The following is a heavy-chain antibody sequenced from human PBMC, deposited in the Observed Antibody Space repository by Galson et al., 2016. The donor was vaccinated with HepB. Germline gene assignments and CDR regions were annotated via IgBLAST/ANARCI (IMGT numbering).Heavy chain of an antibody. CDR1: GFTFTTYA. D-gene: IGHD2-8*01. Sequence: SLRLSCAASGFTFTTYAMCWVRQAPGKGLEWVSAISNSGVSTYYADSVKGRFTISRDNSKNTLYLQMNSLRAEDTAVYYCAKAMAGKDVFDIWGQGTMVTVSS. V-gene: IGHV3-23*01. CDR2: ISNSGVST. CDR3: AKAMAGKDVFDI. J-gene: IGHJ3*02.